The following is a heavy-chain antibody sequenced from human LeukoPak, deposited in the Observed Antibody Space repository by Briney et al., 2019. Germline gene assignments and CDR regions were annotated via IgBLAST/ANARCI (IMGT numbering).Heavy chain of an antibody. D-gene: IGHD2-8*01. J-gene: IGHJ5*02. V-gene: IGHV4-31*03. CDR2: IYYSGNS. CDR1: GGSISGDGQY. Sequence: PSETLSLTCTVSGGSISGDGQYWSWIRQHPGKGLEWIGYIYYSGNSYYNPSLKSRVTISADTSENQFSLQLNSVTAADTAVYYCARVIVSYRYDANWFDPWGQEPWSPSPQ. CDR3: ARVIVSYRYDANWFDP.